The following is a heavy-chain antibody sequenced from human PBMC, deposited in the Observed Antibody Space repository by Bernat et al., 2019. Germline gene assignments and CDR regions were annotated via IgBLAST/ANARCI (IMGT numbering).Heavy chain of an antibody. CDR1: GFTFSSYA. D-gene: IGHD3-16*01. CDR3: AKGAPPLGAFEI. Sequence: EVQVLESGGGLVQPGGSLRLSCAASGFTFSSYAMSWVRQAPGKGLEWVSAISGSGTSTYYADSVQGRLTSSRDNSKNTLYMQMNSLRAEDTAVYYCAKGAPPLGAFEIWGQGKMVTVSS. CDR2: ISGSGTST. V-gene: IGHV3-23*01. J-gene: IGHJ3*02.